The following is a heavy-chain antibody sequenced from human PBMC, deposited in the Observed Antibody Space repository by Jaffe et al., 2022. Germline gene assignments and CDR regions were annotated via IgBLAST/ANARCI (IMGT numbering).Heavy chain of an antibody. V-gene: IGHV3-49*04. J-gene: IGHJ4*02. Sequence: EVQLVESGGGLVQPGRSLRLSCTASGFTFGDYAMSWVRQAPGKGLEWVGFIRSKAYGGTTEYAASVKGRFTISRDDSKSIAYLQMNSLKTEDTAVYYCTRGSPIVVVTAIPDYWGQGTLVTVSS. CDR2: IRSKAYGGTT. CDR1: GFTFGDYA. D-gene: IGHD2-21*02. CDR3: TRGSPIVVVTAIPDY.